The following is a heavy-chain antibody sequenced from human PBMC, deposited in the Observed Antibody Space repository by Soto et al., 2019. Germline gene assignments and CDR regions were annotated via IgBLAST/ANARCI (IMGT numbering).Heavy chain of an antibody. CDR1: GFTLSSYW. Sequence: TGGSLRLCCVASGFTLSSYWMHWVRQAPGKGLVWVSHINNDGSNTNYADSVKGRFTISGDNAKNTLYLQMNSLRAEDTAVYYCARDVSLVFDPWGQGTLVTVSS. CDR3: ARDVSLVFDP. J-gene: IGHJ5*02. D-gene: IGHD2-8*02. CDR2: INNDGSNT. V-gene: IGHV3-74*01.